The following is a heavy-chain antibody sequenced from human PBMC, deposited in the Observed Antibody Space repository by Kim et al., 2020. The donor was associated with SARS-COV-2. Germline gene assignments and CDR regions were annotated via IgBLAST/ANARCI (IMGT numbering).Heavy chain of an antibody. J-gene: IGHJ5*02. CDR3: ARGPYSSSWYSGLNWFDP. CDR1: GGSFSGYY. CDR2: INHSGST. D-gene: IGHD6-13*01. V-gene: IGHV4-34*01. Sequence: SETLSLTCAVYGGSFSGYYWSWIRQPPGKGLEWIGEINHSGSTNYNPSLKSRVTISVDTSKNQFSLKLSSVTAADTAVYYCARGPYSSSWYSGLNWFDPWGQGTLVTVSS.